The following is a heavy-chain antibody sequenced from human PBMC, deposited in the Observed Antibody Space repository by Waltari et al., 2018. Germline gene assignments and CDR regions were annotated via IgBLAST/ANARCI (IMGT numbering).Heavy chain of an antibody. Sequence: QVQLVQAGAEVKKPGSSVKVSCKASGGTFSSYANSWDGQAPGQGLEWMGRIIPIFGTANYAQKFQGRVTITADKSTSTAYMELSSLRSEDTAVYYCARGRSGSYYDAGGDYWGQGTLVTVSS. CDR2: IIPIFGTA. V-gene: IGHV1-69*08. CDR1: GGTFSSYA. D-gene: IGHD3-10*01. CDR3: ARGRSGSYYDAGGDY. J-gene: IGHJ4*02.